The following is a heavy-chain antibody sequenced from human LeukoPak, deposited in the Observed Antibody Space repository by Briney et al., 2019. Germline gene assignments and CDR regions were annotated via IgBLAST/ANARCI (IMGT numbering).Heavy chain of an antibody. Sequence: GGSLRLSCAASGFIFSNYNMNWVRQTAGKRLEWLSYISSSSGTIYYADSVKGRFTISGDNAKNSLYLQMNSLRAEDTAVYYCARALGYSYGYAVDYWGQGTLVTVSS. CDR1: GFIFSNYN. V-gene: IGHV3-48*01. CDR3: ARALGYSYGYAVDY. D-gene: IGHD5-18*01. CDR2: ISSSSGTI. J-gene: IGHJ4*02.